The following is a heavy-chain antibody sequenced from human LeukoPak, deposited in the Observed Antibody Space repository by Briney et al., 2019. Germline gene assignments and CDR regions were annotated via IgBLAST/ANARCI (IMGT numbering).Heavy chain of an antibody. D-gene: IGHD3-10*01. V-gene: IGHV3-23*01. J-gene: IGHJ4*02. CDR2: ITRSGNT. Sequence: GGSLRLSCAASGFTFSSYSMSWVRQAAGKGLECLSVITRSGNTYYADSVKGRFTISRDNSKNTLYLQMNSLRAEDTAVYSCAKDAVAPGSGGDYFDYWGQGTLVTVSS. CDR3: AKDAVAPGSGGDYFDY. CDR1: GFTFSSYS.